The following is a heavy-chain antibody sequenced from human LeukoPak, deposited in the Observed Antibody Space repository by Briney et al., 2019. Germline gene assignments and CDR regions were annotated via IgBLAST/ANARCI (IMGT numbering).Heavy chain of an antibody. CDR1: GYTFTGYY. D-gene: IGHD3-3*01. J-gene: IGHJ4*02. CDR3: ARGGSYDFWSGYYPYYFDY. V-gene: IGHV1-2*02. CDR2: INPNSGGT. Sequence: ASVKVSCKASGYTFTGYYMHWVRQAPGQGLEWMGWINPNSGGTNYAQKFQGRVTMTRDTSISTAYMELSRLRSDDTAVYYCARGGSYDFWSGYYPYYFDYWGQGTLVTVSS.